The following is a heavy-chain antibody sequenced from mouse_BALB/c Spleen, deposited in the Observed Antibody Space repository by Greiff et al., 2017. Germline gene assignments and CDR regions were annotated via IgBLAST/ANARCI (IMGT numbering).Heavy chain of an antibody. Sequence: EVKLVESGGGLVQPGGSLKLSCAASGFTFSSYTMSWVRQTPEKRLEWVAYISNGGGSTYYPDTVKGRFTISRDNAKNTLYLQMSSLKSEDTAMYYCARRGYDSAWFAYWGQGTLVTVSA. V-gene: IGHV5-12-2*01. J-gene: IGHJ3*01. D-gene: IGHD2-4*01. CDR3: ARRGYDSAWFAY. CDR1: GFTFSSYT. CDR2: ISNGGGST.